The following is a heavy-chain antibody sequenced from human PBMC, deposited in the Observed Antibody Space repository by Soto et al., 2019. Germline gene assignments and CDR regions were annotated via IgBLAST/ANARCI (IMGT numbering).Heavy chain of an antibody. J-gene: IGHJ4*03. CDR2: VSPKSGNT. D-gene: IGHD2-8*02. CDR1: GYNFFDYG. V-gene: IGHV1-18*01. Sequence: QLQLVQSGAEVKKPGASVKISCKASGYNFFDYGVSWVRQAPGQVLEWMGWVSPKSGNTDYARKVQGTVTMTTEISTSTAYMELRGLISDDTGVYYCARGRTVSTIGPLLVWGHGTLVSVSS. CDR3: ARGRTVSTIGPLLV.